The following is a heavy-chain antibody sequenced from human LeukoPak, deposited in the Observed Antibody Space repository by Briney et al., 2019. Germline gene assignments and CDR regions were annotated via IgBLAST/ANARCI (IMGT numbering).Heavy chain of an antibody. Sequence: HTGGSLRLSCVASGFTFNNYWMHWVRQAPGKGLVWVSRINTDESSTSYADSVKGRFTISRDNAKNSLYLQMNSLRAEDTAVYYCARDRYKPSHIVPTYDAFDIWGQGTMVTVSS. CDR2: INTDESST. CDR3: ARDRYKPSHIVPTYDAFDI. V-gene: IGHV3-74*01. D-gene: IGHD2-21*01. CDR1: GFTFNNYW. J-gene: IGHJ3*02.